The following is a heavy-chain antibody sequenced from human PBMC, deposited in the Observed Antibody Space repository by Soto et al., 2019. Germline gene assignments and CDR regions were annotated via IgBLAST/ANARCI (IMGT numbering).Heavy chain of an antibody. Sequence: SLRLSCAASGFTISDHYMDWVRQAPGKGLEWVGRTRNRGKSYTTEYAASVKGRFTISRDDSKNSQYLQMNSLKTEDTAVYFCDSARRTGKTSFLDYWGQGALVTVST. D-gene: IGHD1-1*01. CDR2: TRNRGKSYTT. CDR3: DSARRTGKTSFLDY. J-gene: IGHJ4*02. CDR1: GFTISDHY. V-gene: IGHV3-72*01.